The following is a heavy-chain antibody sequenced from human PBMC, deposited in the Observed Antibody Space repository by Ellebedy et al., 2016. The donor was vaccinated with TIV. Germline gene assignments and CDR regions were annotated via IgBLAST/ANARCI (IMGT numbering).Heavy chain of an antibody. V-gene: IGHV4-39*07. Sequence: MPGGSLRLSCTVCGGSISSSSYYWGWIRQPPGKGLEWLGGIYYNGNTYHNPSLRSRVTISMDTSTNQFSLKLRSVTAADTAVYYCARDGEGNLWSAQYFDYWGQGALVTVSS. CDR1: GGSISSSSYY. CDR2: IYYNGNT. J-gene: IGHJ4*02. CDR3: ARDGEGNLWSAQYFDY. D-gene: IGHD3-3*01.